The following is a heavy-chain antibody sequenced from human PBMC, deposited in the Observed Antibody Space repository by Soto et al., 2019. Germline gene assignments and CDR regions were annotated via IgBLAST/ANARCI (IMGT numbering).Heavy chain of an antibody. CDR3: ARAEYYYDNSGSYYYGMDV. Sequence: ASVKVSCKASGGTFSSYAISWVRQAPGQGLEWMGGIIPIFGTANYAQKFQGRVTITADESTSTAYMELSSLRSEDTAVYYCARAEYYYDNSGSYYYGMDVWGQGTTVTVSS. D-gene: IGHD3-22*01. CDR2: IIPIFGTA. V-gene: IGHV1-69*13. CDR1: GGTFSSYA. J-gene: IGHJ6*02.